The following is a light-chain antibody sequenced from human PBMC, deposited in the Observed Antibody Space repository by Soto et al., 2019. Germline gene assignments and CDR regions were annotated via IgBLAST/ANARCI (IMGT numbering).Light chain of an antibody. CDR3: SSYTSSRSYV. V-gene: IGLV2-14*01. CDR1: SSDVGGYNY. J-gene: IGLJ1*01. CDR2: DVS. Sequence: QSVLTQPASVSGSPGQSITLSCTGTSSDVGGYNYVSWYQQHPGKAPKLMIYDVSNRPSGVSNRFSGSKSGNTASPTISGLQAEDEADYYCSSYTSSRSYVFGTGTKVTVL.